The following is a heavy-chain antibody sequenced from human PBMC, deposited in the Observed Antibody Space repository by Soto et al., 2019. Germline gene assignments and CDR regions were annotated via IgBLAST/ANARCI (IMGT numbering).Heavy chain of an antibody. D-gene: IGHD2-2*01. Sequence: ASVKVSCKASGYTFTSYAMHWVRQAPGQRLEWMGWINAGNGNTKYSQKFQGRVTITRDTSASTAYMELSSLRSEDTAVCYCARPSHCSSTSCPPLYWGQGTLVTVSS. CDR3: ARPSHCSSTSCPPLY. V-gene: IGHV1-3*01. J-gene: IGHJ4*02. CDR2: INAGNGNT. CDR1: GYTFTSYA.